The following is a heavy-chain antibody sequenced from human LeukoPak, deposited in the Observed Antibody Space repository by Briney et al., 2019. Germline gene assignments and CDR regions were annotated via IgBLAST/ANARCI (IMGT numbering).Heavy chain of an antibody. CDR1: GYTFTVYY. Sequence: ASVKVSCKASGYTFTVYYIHWVRQATGQGLEWMGRINCNGGGTSYAQKFQGRVTMTRDTSISTAYMELDRLTSDDTAVYYCARDYGPYPGCSWFDPWGQGTLVTVSS. V-gene: IGHV1-2*06. CDR3: ARDYGPYPGCSWFDP. D-gene: IGHD2-21*01. CDR2: INCNGGGT. J-gene: IGHJ5*02.